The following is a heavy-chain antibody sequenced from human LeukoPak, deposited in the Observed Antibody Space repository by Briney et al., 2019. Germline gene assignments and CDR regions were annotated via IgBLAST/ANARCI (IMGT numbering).Heavy chain of an antibody. CDR1: GFTFSSYG. CDR3: AKDGGGVYDY. V-gene: IGHV3-30*18. Sequence: GRSLRLSCAASGFTFSSYGMHWVRQAPGEGLEWVAVISYDGSNKYYADSVKGRFTISRDNSKNTLYLQMNSLRAEDTAVYYCAKDGGGVYDYWGQGTLVTVSS. J-gene: IGHJ4*02. D-gene: IGHD2-8*02. CDR2: ISYDGSNK.